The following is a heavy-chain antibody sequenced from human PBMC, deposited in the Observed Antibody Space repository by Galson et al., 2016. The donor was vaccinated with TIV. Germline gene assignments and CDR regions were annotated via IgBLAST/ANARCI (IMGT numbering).Heavy chain of an antibody. CDR1: GFTFSRYY. Sequence: SLRLSCAASGFTFSRYYMHWVRQAPGKGLVWVSRISSDGSSTLYADSVKGRFTISRDNAKNTLYLQMNSLRAEDTAVYYCAKGMAIFGVIPPWGGMDVWGQGTTVTVSS. V-gene: IGHV3-74*01. J-gene: IGHJ6*02. CDR2: ISSDGSST. D-gene: IGHD3-3*01. CDR3: AKGMAIFGVIPPWGGMDV.